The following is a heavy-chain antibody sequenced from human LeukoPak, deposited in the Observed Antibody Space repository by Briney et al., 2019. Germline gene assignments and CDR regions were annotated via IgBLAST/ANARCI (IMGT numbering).Heavy chain of an antibody. CDR2: ISSGSSTV. CDR1: GFTFSTYS. J-gene: IGHJ4*02. D-gene: IGHD3-22*01. V-gene: IGHV3-48*04. Sequence: GGSLRLSCAASGFTFSTYSMNWVRQAPGKGLEWISYISSGSSTVYYADSVKGRFTISRDNAKNSLYLQMNSLRAEDTAVYYCATYYYDSGGFKLVEYWGQGTLVTVSS. CDR3: ATYYYDSGGFKLVEY.